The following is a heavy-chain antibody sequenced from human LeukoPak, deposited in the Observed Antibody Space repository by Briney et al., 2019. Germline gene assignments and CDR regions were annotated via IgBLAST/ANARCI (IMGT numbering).Heavy chain of an antibody. Sequence: ASVKVSCKVSGYTLTELSMHWVRQAPGKGLEWMGGFDPEDGETIYAQKFQGRVTMTEDSSTDTAYMELSSLRSEDTAVYYCATVIYCSGGSCYPTFDYWGQGTLVTVSS. J-gene: IGHJ4*02. CDR3: ATVIYCSGGSCYPTFDY. CDR2: FDPEDGET. V-gene: IGHV1-24*01. CDR1: GYTLTELS. D-gene: IGHD2-15*01.